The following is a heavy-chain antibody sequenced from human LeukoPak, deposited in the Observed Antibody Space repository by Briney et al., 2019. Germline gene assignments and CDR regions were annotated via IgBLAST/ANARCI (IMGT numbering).Heavy chain of an antibody. CDR3: APAPLGWELHY. Sequence: GGSLRLSCAASGFTVSSNYMSWVRQAPGKGLEWVSAISGSGGSTYYADSMKGRFTISRDNSKNTLYLQMNSLRAEDTAVYYCAPAPLGWELHYWGQGTLVTVSS. J-gene: IGHJ4*02. D-gene: IGHD1-26*01. V-gene: IGHV3-23*01. CDR1: GFTVSSNY. CDR2: ISGSGGST.